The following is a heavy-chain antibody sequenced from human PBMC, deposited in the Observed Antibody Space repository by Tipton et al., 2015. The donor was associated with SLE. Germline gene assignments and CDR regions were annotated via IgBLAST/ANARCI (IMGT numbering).Heavy chain of an antibody. V-gene: IGHV4-4*02. CDR3: ARDLDHASGSSH. Sequence: TLSLTCAVSGGSISSNDWWIWIRQPPGKGLEWIGEIFHTGSTNYNPSLKGRDTISLDKSKNEFSLELSPVTAADTAVYYCARDLDHASGSSHWGRGTLVTVSS. CDR1: GGSISSNDW. J-gene: IGHJ4*02. CDR2: IFHTGST. D-gene: IGHD3-10*01.